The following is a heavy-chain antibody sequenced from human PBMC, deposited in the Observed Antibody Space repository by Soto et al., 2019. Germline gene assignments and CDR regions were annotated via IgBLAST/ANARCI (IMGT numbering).Heavy chain of an antibody. D-gene: IGHD3-10*01. Sequence: QVQLQESGPGLVKPSQTLSLTCTVSGGSISSGDYYWSWIRQPPGKGLEWIGYIYYSGSTYYNPSLNSRVTISVDTSKNQFSLKLSSVTAADTAVYYCARLLRRDGAELDYWGQGTLVTVSS. J-gene: IGHJ4*02. CDR3: ARLLRRDGAELDY. V-gene: IGHV4-30-4*01. CDR1: GGSISSGDYY. CDR2: IYYSGST.